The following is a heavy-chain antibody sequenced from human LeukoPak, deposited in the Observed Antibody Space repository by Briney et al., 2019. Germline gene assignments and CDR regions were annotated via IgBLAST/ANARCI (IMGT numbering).Heavy chain of an antibody. CDR1: GGSISSSSYY. V-gene: IGHV4-39*07. CDR2: IYYSGST. D-gene: IGHD5-24*01. Sequence: PSETLSLTCTVSGGSISSSSYYWGWIRQPPGKGLEWIGSIYYSGSTYYNPSLKSRVTISVDTSKNQFSLKLSSVTAADTAVYYCARGSSVEMVDYWGHGTLVTVSS. CDR3: ARGSSVEMVDY. J-gene: IGHJ4*01.